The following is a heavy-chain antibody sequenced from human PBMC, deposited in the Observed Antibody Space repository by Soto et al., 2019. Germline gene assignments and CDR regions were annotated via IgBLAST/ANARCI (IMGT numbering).Heavy chain of an antibody. J-gene: IGHJ5*02. V-gene: IGHV1-18*03. CDR2: ISTYNGNT. CDR1: GYNFISYG. CDR3: VRTSDSSSSLNWFDP. Sequence: ASVKVSCKASGYNFISYGINWVRQAPGQGLEWMGWISTYNGNTNYARKFQGRATMTTDTSTSTAYMELRSLRSDDVAIYYCVRTSDSSSSLNWFDPWGQGTLVTVSS. D-gene: IGHD6-6*01.